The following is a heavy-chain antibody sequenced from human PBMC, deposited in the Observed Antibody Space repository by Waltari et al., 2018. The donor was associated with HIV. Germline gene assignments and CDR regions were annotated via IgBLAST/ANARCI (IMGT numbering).Heavy chain of an antibody. V-gene: IGHV3-30-3*01. J-gene: IGHJ4*02. D-gene: IGHD4-17*01. CDR3: ARDRGGNYGDYEPLFDY. CDR2: ISYDGSNK. Sequence: QVQLVESGGGVVQPGRSLRLSCAASGFTFSSYAMHWVRQAPGKGLEWVAVISYDGSNKYYADSVKGRFTISRDNSKNTLYLQMNSLRAEDTAVYYCARDRGGNYGDYEPLFDYWGQGTLVTVSS. CDR1: GFTFSSYA.